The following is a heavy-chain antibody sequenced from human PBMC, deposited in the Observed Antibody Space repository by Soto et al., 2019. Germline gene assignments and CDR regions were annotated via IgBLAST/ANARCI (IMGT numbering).Heavy chain of an antibody. Sequence: ASETLSLTCSVSGASIRSYFWSWVRQPAGQGLEWIGHIYIRGTTSYNPSLEGRVTLSLDTSKNQVSLVVTSVTAADTAVYYCARNPYVRGNYYLFDPWGPGTLVTVSS. V-gene: IGHV4-4*07. J-gene: IGHJ5*02. D-gene: IGHD3-22*01. CDR1: GASIRSYF. CDR3: ARNPYVRGNYYLFDP. CDR2: IYIRGTT.